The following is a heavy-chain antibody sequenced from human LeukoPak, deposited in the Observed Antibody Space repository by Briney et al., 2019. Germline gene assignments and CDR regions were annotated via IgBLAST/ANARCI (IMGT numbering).Heavy chain of an antibody. J-gene: IGHJ4*02. CDR2: IKEDGSDK. V-gene: IGHV3-7*05. CDR1: GFTFNNYW. Sequence: PGGSLRLSCAASGFTFNNYWMSWVRQAPGKGLKWVASIKEDGSDKYYVDSVKGRFTISRDNSKNTLSLEMNSLRADDTATYYCARDAGGAWPFDYWGQGTRVIVSS. CDR3: ARDAGGAWPFDY. D-gene: IGHD4-17*01.